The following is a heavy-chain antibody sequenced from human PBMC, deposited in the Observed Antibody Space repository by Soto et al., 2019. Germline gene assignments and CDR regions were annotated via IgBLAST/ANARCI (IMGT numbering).Heavy chain of an antibody. CDR3: ARATRLRRELGGPGGVVDY. Sequence: SETLSLTCTVSGGSISSGGYYWSWIRQHPGKGLEWIGYIYYSGSTYYNPSLKSRVTISVDTSKNQFSLKLSSVTAADTAVYYCARATRLRRELGGPGGVVDYWGQGTLVTVSS. J-gene: IGHJ4*02. CDR2: IYYSGST. CDR1: GGSISSGGYY. V-gene: IGHV4-31*03. D-gene: IGHD3-16*01.